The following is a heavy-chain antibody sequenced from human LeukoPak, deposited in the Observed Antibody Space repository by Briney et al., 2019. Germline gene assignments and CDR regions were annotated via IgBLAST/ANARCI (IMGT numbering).Heavy chain of an antibody. CDR2: IRSKANSYAT. V-gene: IGHV3-73*01. Sequence: PGGSLRLSCAASGFTFSGSAMHWVRQASGKGLEWVGRIRSKANSYATAYAASVKGRLTISRDDSKNTAYLQMNSLKTEDTAVYYCTRPRRGYSYGSRLGAFDIWGQGTMVTVSS. CDR3: TRPRRGYSYGSRLGAFDI. CDR1: GFTFSGSA. D-gene: IGHD5-18*01. J-gene: IGHJ3*02.